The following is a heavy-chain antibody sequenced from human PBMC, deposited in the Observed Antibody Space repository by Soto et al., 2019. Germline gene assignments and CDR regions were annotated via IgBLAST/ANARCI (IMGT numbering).Heavy chain of an antibody. V-gene: IGHV1-24*01. D-gene: IGHD1-26*01. Sequence: GASVKVSCKVSGYTLTELSMHWVRQAPGKGLEWMGGFDPEDGETIYAQKFQGRVTMTEDTSTDTAYMELSSLRSEDTAVYYCATLISELFRLAEKEFDYWGQGTLVTVSS. CDR2: FDPEDGET. J-gene: IGHJ4*02. CDR3: ATLISELFRLAEKEFDY. CDR1: GYTLTELS.